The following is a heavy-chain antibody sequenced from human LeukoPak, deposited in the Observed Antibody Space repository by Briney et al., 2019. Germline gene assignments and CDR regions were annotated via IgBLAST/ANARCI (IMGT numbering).Heavy chain of an antibody. CDR2: ISYDGSNK. CDR1: GFTFSSYG. V-gene: IGHV3-30*18. Sequence: PGGSLRLSCAASGFTFSSYGMHWVRQAPGNGLEWVAVISYDGSNKYYADSVKGRFTISRDNSKNTLYLQMNSLRAEDTAVYYCAKDQNYDILTGYYGYWGQGTLVTVSS. J-gene: IGHJ4*02. D-gene: IGHD3-9*01. CDR3: AKDQNYDILTGYYGY.